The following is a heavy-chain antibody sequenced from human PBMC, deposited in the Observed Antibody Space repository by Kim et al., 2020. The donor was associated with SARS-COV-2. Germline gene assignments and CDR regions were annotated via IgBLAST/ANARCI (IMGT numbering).Heavy chain of an antibody. CDR1: GYSFTTYL. D-gene: IGHD1-1*01. J-gene: IGHJ4*02. CDR2: IYPGNSDT. CDR3: ARHESSTGNIPIDY. Sequence: GESLKISCKGSGYSFTTYLIGWVRQMPGKGLEWMAIIYPGNSDTRYNPSFQGQVTISVDKSISTTYLQWRSLKASDTAIYYCARHESSTGNIPIDYWGQGTLVTVSS. V-gene: IGHV5-51*01.